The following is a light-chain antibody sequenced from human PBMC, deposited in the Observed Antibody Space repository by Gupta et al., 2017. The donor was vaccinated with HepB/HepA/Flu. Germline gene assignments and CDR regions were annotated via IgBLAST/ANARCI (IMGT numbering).Light chain of an antibody. J-gene: IGKJ4*01. CDR1: QDINTY. CDR3: QQLKSYPLT. CDR2: DAS. V-gene: IGKV1-9*01. Sequence: DIQLTQSLSFLSASVGDRVTITCRASQDINTYLGWYQQKPGKAPKFLIYDASTLQSGVPSRFSGSGSGTEFTLTIRSLQPEDFATYYCQQLKSYPLTFGGGTKVEIK.